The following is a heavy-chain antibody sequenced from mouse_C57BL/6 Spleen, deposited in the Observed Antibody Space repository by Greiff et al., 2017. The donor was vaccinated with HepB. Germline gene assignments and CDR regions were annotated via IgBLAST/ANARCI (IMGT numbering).Heavy chain of an antibody. V-gene: IGHV5-9*01. CDR2: ISGGGGNT. CDR1: GFTFSSYT. J-gene: IGHJ2*01. Sequence: EVQRVESGGGLVKPGGSLKLSCAASGFTFSSYTMSWVRQTPEKRLEWVATISGGGGNTYYPDSVKGRFTISRDNAKNTLYLQMSSLRSEDTALYYCAREAGHFDYWGQGTTLTVSS. D-gene: IGHD3-2*02. CDR3: AREAGHFDY.